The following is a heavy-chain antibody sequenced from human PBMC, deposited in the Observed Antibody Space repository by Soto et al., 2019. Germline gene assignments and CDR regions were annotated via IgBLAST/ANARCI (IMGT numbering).Heavy chain of an antibody. CDR1: GFTFSSYA. CDR3: ARDSGKIVVVISFDY. Sequence: QVQLVESGGGVVQPGRSLRLSCAASGFTFSSYAMHWVRQAPGKGLEWVAVISYDGSNKYYADSVKGRFTISRDNSKNTLYLQMNSLRAEDTAVYYCARDSGKIVVVISFDYWGQGTLVTVSS. CDR2: ISYDGSNK. J-gene: IGHJ4*02. D-gene: IGHD3-22*01. V-gene: IGHV3-30-3*01.